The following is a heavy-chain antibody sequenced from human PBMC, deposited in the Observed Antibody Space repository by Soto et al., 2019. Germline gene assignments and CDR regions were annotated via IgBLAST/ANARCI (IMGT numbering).Heavy chain of an antibody. CDR3: ARHADYDFWSGYNYYYYGMDV. CDR1: GYSFTSYW. J-gene: IGHJ6*02. D-gene: IGHD3-3*01. V-gene: IGHV5-51*01. CDR2: IYPGDSDT. Sequence: RGESLKISCKDSGYSFTSYWISWVRQMPGKGLEWMGIIYPGDSDTRYSPSFQGQVTISADKSISTAYLQWSSLKASDTAMYYCARHADYDFWSGYNYYYYGMDVWGQGTTVTVSS.